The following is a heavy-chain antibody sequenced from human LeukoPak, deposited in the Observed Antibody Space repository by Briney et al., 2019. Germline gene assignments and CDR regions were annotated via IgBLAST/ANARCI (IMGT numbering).Heavy chain of an antibody. J-gene: IGHJ5*02. D-gene: IGHD3-3*01. CDR2: ISGSGGST. Sequence: GGSLRLSCAASGFTFSNYGMHWVRQAPGEGLEWVSAISGSGGSTYYAASVKGRFTISRDNSKNTLYLQMNSLRAEDTAVYYCAKGGDFWSGYYSQNWFDPWGQGTLVTVSS. CDR3: AKGGDFWSGYYSQNWFDP. V-gene: IGHV3-23*01. CDR1: GFTFSNYG.